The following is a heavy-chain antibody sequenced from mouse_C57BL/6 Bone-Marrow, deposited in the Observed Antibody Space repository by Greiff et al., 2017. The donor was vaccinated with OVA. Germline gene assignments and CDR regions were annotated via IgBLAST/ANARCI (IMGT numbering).Heavy chain of an antibody. CDR3: ASGTGTRYFDY. D-gene: IGHD4-1*01. Sequence: VQLQQPGAELVKPGASVKLSCKASGYTFTSYWMQWVKQRPGQGLEWIGEIDPSDSYTNYNQKFKGKATLTVDTSSSTAYMQLSSLTSEDSAVYYGASGTGTRYFDYWGQGTTLTVSS. CDR2: IDPSDSYT. V-gene: IGHV1-50*01. CDR1: GYTFTSYW. J-gene: IGHJ2*01.